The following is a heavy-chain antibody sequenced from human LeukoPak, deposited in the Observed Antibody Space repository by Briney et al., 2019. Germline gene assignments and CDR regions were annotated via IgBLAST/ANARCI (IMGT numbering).Heavy chain of an antibody. CDR1: GYTFTSYG. J-gene: IGHJ5*02. CDR2: ISAYNGNT. V-gene: IGHV1-18*04. D-gene: IGHD1-26*01. CDR3: ARDVGGRETTWPLGYNWFDP. Sequence: ASVKVSCKASGYTFTSYGISWVRQAPGQGLEWMGWISAYNGNTNYAQKLQGRVTMTTDTSTSTAYMELGSLRSDDTAVYYCARDVGGRETTWPLGYNWFDPWGQGTLATVSS.